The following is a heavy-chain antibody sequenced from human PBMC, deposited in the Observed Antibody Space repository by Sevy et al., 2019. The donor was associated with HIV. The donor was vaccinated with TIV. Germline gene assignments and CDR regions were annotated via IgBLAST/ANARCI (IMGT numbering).Heavy chain of an antibody. V-gene: IGHV3-53*01. D-gene: IGHD6-6*01. Sequence: GGSLRLSCAASGFTVSRNFMSWIRQAPGKGLEWVSIIYSDGTTFYADSVKGRFTISRDNSRKTLYLQMNTLIAEDTAVYYCVGADRPDQGDFWGQGTLVTVSS. CDR1: GFTVSRNF. CDR3: VGADRPDQGDF. CDR2: IYSDGTT. J-gene: IGHJ4*02.